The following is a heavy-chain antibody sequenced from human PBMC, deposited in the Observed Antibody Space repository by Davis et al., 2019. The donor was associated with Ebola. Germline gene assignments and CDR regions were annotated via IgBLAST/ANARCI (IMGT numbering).Heavy chain of an antibody. CDR1: GFTFSSYS. Sequence: PGGSLRLSCAASGFTFSSYSMNWVRQAPGKGLEWVSSISSSSSYIYYADSVKGRFTISRDNAKNSLYLQMNSLRAEDTAVYYCARDLRYYDSSGYYYVFYYYGMDVWGQGTTVTVSS. V-gene: IGHV3-21*01. CDR2: ISSSSSYI. CDR3: ARDLRYYDSSGYYYVFYYYGMDV. D-gene: IGHD3-22*01. J-gene: IGHJ6*02.